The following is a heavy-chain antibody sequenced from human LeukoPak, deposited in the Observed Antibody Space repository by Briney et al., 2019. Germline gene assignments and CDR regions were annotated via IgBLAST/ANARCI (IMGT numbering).Heavy chain of an antibody. CDR3: ARGGYCSSTSCPTFDY. CDR1: GFTFSSYS. CDR2: ISSSSSYI. V-gene: IGHV3-21*01. D-gene: IGHD2-2*01. J-gene: IGHJ4*02. Sequence: PGGSLRLSCAASGFTFSSYSMNWVRQAPGKGLEWVSSISSSSSYIYYADSVKGRFTISRDNAKNSLYLQMNSLRAEDTAVYYCARGGYCSSTSCPTFDYWGQGTLVTVSS.